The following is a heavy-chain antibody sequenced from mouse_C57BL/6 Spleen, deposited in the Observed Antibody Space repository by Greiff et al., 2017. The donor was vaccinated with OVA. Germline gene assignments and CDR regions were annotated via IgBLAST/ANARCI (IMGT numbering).Heavy chain of an antibody. D-gene: IGHD2-3*01. CDR2: INPNNGGT. CDR3: ARDGMDY. V-gene: IGHV1-26*01. Sequence: VQLQQSGPELVKPGASVKISCKASGYTFTDYYMNWVKQSHGKSLEWIGDINPNNGGTSYNQKFKGKATLTVDKSSSTAYMELRSLTSEDSAVYYCARDGMDYWGQGTSVTVSS. J-gene: IGHJ4*01. CDR1: GYTFTDYY.